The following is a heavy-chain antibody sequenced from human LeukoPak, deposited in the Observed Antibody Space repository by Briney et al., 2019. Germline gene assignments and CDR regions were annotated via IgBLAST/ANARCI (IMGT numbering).Heavy chain of an antibody. CDR3: ARVNTIFGVVINLGY. CDR2: ISAYNGNT. CDR1: GYSFTNYG. Sequence: ASVKVSCKASGYSFTNYGVSWVRQAPGQGLEWMGWISAYNGNTNYAQKLQGRVTMTTDTSTSTAYMELRSLRSDDTAVYYCARVNTIFGVVINLGYWGQGTLVTVSS. J-gene: IGHJ4*02. D-gene: IGHD3-3*01. V-gene: IGHV1-18*01.